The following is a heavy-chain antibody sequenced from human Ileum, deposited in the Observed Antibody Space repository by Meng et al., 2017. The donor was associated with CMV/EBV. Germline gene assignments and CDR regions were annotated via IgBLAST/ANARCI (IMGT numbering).Heavy chain of an antibody. D-gene: IGHD3-10*01. V-gene: IGHV3-15*04. CDR1: FSGAG. CDR3: ASGPILYGAGRGPDY. CDR2: VEWSANGCTT. J-gene: IGHJ4*02. Sequence: FSGAGRGRVRHARGKGLEWVDRVEWSANGCTTDCDASVKDRLTISRNDSKTTMYLQTNSLKTEDTAVNDWASGPILYGAGRGPDYWGQGTLVTVSS.